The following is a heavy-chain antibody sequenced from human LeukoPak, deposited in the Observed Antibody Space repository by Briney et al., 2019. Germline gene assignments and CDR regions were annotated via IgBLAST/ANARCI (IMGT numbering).Heavy chain of an antibody. J-gene: IGHJ4*02. CDR3: ARSYSSGWNYFDY. CDR2: IDPSDSYT. V-gene: IGHV5-10-1*01. CDR1: GYSFTSYW. Sequence: GESLKISYKGSGYSFTSYWISWVRQMPGKGLEWMGRIDPSDSYTNYSPSFQGHVTISADKSISTAYLQWSSLKASDTAMYYCARSYSSGWNYFDYWGQGTLVTVSS. D-gene: IGHD6-19*01.